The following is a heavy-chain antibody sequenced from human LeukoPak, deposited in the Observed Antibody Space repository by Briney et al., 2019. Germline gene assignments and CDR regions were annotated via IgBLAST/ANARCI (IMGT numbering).Heavy chain of an antibody. CDR2: VTGSGGST. V-gene: IGHV3-23*01. J-gene: IGHJ4*02. Sequence: QSGGSLRLSCVASGFTFSNYAMSWVRQAPGKRLEWVSAVTGSGGSTYYADSVKGRFTISRDNSRNTLFLQMNSLRAEDTAIYYCAKWGDFDILTGYYVSDFWGQGTPVTVSS. D-gene: IGHD3-9*01. CDR1: GFTFSNYA. CDR3: AKWGDFDILTGYYVSDF.